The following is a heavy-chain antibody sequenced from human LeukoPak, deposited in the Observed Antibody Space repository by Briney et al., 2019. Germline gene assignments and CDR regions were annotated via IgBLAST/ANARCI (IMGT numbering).Heavy chain of an antibody. CDR1: GFTFSSYW. Sequence: GGSLRLSCAASGFTFSSYWMHWVRQAPGKGLVWVSRINSDGSSTSYADSVKGRFTISRDNAKNTLYLQMNGLRAEDTAVYYCARAGVGDYFDYWGQGTLVTVSS. V-gene: IGHV3-74*01. CDR3: ARAGVGDYFDY. D-gene: IGHD3-10*01. J-gene: IGHJ4*02. CDR2: INSDGSST.